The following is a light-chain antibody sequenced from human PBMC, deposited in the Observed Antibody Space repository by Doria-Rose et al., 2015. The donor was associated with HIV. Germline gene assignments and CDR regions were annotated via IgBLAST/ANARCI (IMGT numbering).Light chain of an antibody. J-gene: IGKJ1*01. CDR3: HQYGTSWT. CDR1: QSFSSTY. Sequence: TQSPGTLSLSPGERATLSCRASQSFSSTYLAWYQQKPGLAPSLLIYDGSTRATAIPDRFSASGSGTDFTLTINRLEPGDFALYYCHQYGTSWTFGQGTKVEI. V-gene: IGKV3-20*01. CDR2: DGS.